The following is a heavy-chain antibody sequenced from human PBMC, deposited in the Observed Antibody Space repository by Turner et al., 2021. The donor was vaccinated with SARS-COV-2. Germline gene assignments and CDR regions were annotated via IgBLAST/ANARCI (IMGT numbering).Heavy chain of an antibody. CDR2: ISYDGSNN. D-gene: IGHD1-26*01. CDR1: VFTFSSNA. J-gene: IGHJ4*02. Sequence: QVQLVASGGAVVQPGRSLRRYCAASVFTFSSNALYWVRQAPGKGLEWVAVISYDGSNNYYADSVKGRFTISRDNTKNTLYLQMNSLRAEDTAVYYCARVRGGSYFGYFDYWGQGTLVTVSS. CDR3: ARVRGGSYFGYFDY. V-gene: IGHV3-30*04.